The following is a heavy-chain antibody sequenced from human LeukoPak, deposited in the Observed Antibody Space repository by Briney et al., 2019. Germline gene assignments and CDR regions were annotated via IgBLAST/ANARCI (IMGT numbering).Heavy chain of an antibody. Sequence: SETLSLTCIVSGDSIRSYYWNWIRQAPGKALEWIGHIHNNGDIAYNFSLKSRVTISMDTSKNQFSLKLSSVTAADTAVYYCGRWGYFDSGNYFVVDYWGRGTVVTVSS. CDR3: GRWGYFDSGNYFVVDY. CDR2: IHNNGDI. V-gene: IGHV4-59*01. J-gene: IGHJ4*02. D-gene: IGHD3-22*01. CDR1: GDSIRSYY.